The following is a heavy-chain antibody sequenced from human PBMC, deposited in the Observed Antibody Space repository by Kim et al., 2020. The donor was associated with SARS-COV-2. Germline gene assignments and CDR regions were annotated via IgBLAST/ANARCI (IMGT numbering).Heavy chain of an antibody. CDR3: ARGGGSSWLTYGMDV. CDR1: GFTVSSNY. V-gene: IGHV3-66*02. Sequence: GGSLRLSCAASGFTVSSNYMSWVRQAPGKGLEWVSVIYSGGSTYYADSVKGRFTISRDNSKNTLYLQMNSLRAEDTAVYYCARGGGSSWLTYGMDVWGQGTTVTVSS. J-gene: IGHJ6*02. CDR2: IYSGGST. D-gene: IGHD6-13*01.